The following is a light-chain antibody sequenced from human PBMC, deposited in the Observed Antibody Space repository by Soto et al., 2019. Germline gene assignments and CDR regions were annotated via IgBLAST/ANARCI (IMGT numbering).Light chain of an antibody. J-gene: IGLJ3*02. CDR2: EVS. Sequence: QSALTQPASVSGSPGQSITISCTGTSSDVGSYNLVSWYQQHPGKAPKLLIYEVSQRPSGVSTRFSGSKSGNTASLTNSGLQAEDEADYYCCSYAGSSTSVFGGGTQLTVL. V-gene: IGLV2-23*02. CDR3: CSYAGSSTSV. CDR1: SSDVGSYNL.